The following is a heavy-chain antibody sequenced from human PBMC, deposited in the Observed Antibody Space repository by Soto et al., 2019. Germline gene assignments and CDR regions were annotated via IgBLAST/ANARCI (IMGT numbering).Heavy chain of an antibody. J-gene: IGHJ4*02. Sequence: GGSLRLSCEASGFTFTNAWMNWVRQAPGKGLEWVGRVKRDSDGGTTDYAAPVKGRFTISRDDSKNTVYLQMNSLKTEDTAVYYCATEGHSSGWGLWAYWGQGTLVTVSS. CDR3: ATEGHSSGWGLWAY. D-gene: IGHD6-19*01. CDR2: VKRDSDGGTT. CDR1: GFTFTNAW. V-gene: IGHV3-15*07.